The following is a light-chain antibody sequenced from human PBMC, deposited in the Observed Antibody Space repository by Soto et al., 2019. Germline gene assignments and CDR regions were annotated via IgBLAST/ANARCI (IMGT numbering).Light chain of an antibody. CDR2: EVS. V-gene: IGLV2-14*02. CDR3: SSYTSTNTVI. Sequence: QSALTQPASVSGSPGQSITISCTGTSSDAGSDSFVSWYQQHPGKAPKLIIYEVSNRPSGVSNRFSGSKSGNTASLTISGLQAEDEADYYCSSYTSTNTVIFGGGTKVTVL. J-gene: IGLJ2*01. CDR1: SSDAGSDSF.